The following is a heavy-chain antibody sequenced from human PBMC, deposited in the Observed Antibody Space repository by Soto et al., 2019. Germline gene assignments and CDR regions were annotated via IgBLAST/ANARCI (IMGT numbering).Heavy chain of an antibody. J-gene: IGHJ4*02. Sequence: GGSLRLSCAASGFDFSGYAMSWVRQAPGKGLQWVSVITGGGTSIYYAASVKGRFSIARDTSSNTLVLHMSSLRAEDTALYYCAKHQYSFAHYIDHWGQGTQVTVSS. CDR2: ITGGGTSI. CDR1: GFDFSGYA. CDR3: AKHQYSFAHYIDH. V-gene: IGHV3-23*01. D-gene: IGHD5-12*01.